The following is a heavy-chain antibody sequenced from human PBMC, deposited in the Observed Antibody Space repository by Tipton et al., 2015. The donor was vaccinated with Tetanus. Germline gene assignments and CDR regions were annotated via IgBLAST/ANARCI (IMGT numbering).Heavy chain of an antibody. CDR1: GYTFTSYG. CDR2: NGGRNGDT. V-gene: IGHV1-18*01. D-gene: IGHD6-19*01. CDR3: ARLVRQWLVPEDY. Sequence: QSGAEVKKPGASVKVSCKASGYTFTSYGINWVRQAPGQGLEWMGWNGGRNGDTNYAQKFQGRVTMTTDTSTNTAYMELRSLRSDDTAVYYCARLVRQWLVPEDYWGQGTLVTVSS. J-gene: IGHJ4*02.